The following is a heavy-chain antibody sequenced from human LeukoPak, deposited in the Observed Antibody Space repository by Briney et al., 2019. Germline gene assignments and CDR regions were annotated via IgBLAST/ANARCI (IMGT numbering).Heavy chain of an antibody. D-gene: IGHD2-8*01. Sequence: GGSLRLSCAASGFTFSSYGMHWVRQAPGKGLEWVAVISYDGSNKYYADSVKGRFTISRDNSKNTLYLQMNSLRAEDTAVYYCASTTNDCTNGVCFRIPIHDYWGQGTLVTVSS. CDR2: ISYDGSNK. V-gene: IGHV3-30*03. CDR1: GFTFSSYG. CDR3: ASTTNDCTNGVCFRIPIHDY. J-gene: IGHJ4*02.